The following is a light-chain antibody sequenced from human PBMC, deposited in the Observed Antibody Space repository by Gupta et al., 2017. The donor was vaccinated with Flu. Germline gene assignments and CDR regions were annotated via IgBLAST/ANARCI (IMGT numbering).Light chain of an antibody. V-gene: IGLV1-40*01. CDR3: QSYDSRLSGAV. CDR2: DNS. CDR1: SSNIGAGYD. J-gene: IGLJ3*02. Sequence: QSVLTQPPSVSGAPGHRVSISCTGSSSNIGAGYDVNWYQQLPGTAPKLLIYDNSNRPSGVPDRFSGSKSGTSASLAITGLQAEDEADYYCQSYDSRLSGAVFGGGTKLTVL.